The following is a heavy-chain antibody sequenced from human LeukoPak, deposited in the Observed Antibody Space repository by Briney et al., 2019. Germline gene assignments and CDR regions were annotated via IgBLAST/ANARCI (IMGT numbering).Heavy chain of an antibody. D-gene: IGHD1-14*01. CDR3: ARDGLGTHRAFDI. CDR2: INPNSGGT. V-gene: IGHV1-2*02. CDR1: GYTFTGYY. J-gene: IGHJ3*02. Sequence: ASVKVSCKASGYTFTGYYMHWVRQAPGQGLEWMGWINPNSGGTNYAQKFQGRVTVTRDTSISTAYMELSRLRSDDTAVYYCARDGLGTHRAFDIWGQGTMVTVSS.